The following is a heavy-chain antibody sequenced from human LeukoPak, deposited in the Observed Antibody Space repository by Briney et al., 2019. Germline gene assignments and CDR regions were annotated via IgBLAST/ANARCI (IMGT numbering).Heavy chain of an antibody. D-gene: IGHD2-15*01. CDR1: GGSISSGGYY. J-gene: IGHJ4*02. CDR2: IYYSGST. V-gene: IGHV4-31*02. CDR3: ARSLRGGRNRDPGGY. Sequence: PSETLSLTWTVSGGSISSGGYYWSWIRQHPGKGLEWIGYIYYSGSTYYNPSLKSRVTISVDTSKNQFSLKLSSVTAADTAVYYCARSLRGGRNRDPGGYWGQGTLVTVSS.